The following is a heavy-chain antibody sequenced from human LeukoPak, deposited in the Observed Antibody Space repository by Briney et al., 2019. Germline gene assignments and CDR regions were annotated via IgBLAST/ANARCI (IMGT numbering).Heavy chain of an antibody. CDR2: IYSGGST. Sequence: PGGSLRLSCAASGFTVSSNYMSWVRQAPGKGLEWVSVIYSGGSTYYAGSVKGRFTISRDNSKNTLYLQMNSLRAEDTAVYYCARDVNYSFDYWGQGTLVTVSS. D-gene: IGHD5-24*01. J-gene: IGHJ4*02. CDR3: ARDVNYSFDY. CDR1: GFTVSSNY. V-gene: IGHV3-66*01.